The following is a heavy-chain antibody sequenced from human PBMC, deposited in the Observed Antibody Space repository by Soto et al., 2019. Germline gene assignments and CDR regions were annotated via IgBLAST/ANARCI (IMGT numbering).Heavy chain of an antibody. Sequence: QVQLVQSGAEVKKPGSSVKVSCKASGGTFSSYTISWVRQAPGQGLEWMGRIIPILGIANYARKFQGRVTITADKSASTAYMELSSLRSEDTAVYYCATYYYGSGSYLSNKPPYYYYGMDVWGQGTTVTVSS. CDR3: ATYYYGSGSYLSNKPPYYYYGMDV. CDR2: IIPILGIA. CDR1: GGTFSSYT. D-gene: IGHD3-10*01. J-gene: IGHJ6*02. V-gene: IGHV1-69*02.